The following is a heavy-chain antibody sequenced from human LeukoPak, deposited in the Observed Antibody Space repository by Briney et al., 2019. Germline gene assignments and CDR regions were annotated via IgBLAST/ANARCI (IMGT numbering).Heavy chain of an antibody. CDR2: IYPGDSDT. J-gene: IGHJ4*02. CDR1: GYSFTSYW. D-gene: IGHD4-17*01. V-gene: IGHV5-51*01. Sequence: GESLKISCKGSGYSFTSYWIGWVRQMPGKGLGWMGIIYPGDSDTRYSPSFQGQVTISADKSISTAYLQWSSLKASDTATYYCARHDYGDYVSRVGGDYWGQGTLVTVSS. CDR3: ARHDYGDYVSRVGGDY.